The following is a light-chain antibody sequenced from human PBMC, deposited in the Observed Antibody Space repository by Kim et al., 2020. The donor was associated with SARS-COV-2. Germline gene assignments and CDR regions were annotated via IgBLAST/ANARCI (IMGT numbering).Light chain of an antibody. Sequence: VSPGQTASITCSGDNLGDKFACWYQQKPGQSPVLVIYQDSKRPAGIPERFSGSNSGNTATLTISGTQALDEADYYCQAWDSSLYVFGTGTKVTVL. J-gene: IGLJ1*01. CDR2: QDS. V-gene: IGLV3-1*01. CDR1: NLGDKF. CDR3: QAWDSSLYV.